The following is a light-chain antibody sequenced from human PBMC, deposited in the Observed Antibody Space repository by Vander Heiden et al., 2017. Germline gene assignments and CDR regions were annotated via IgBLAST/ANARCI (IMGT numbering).Light chain of an antibody. V-gene: IGKV3-20*01. CDR1: QSVNRNY. CDR3: QQYISSPWT. Sequence: DIVLTQPPGTLSLSPGETATLSCRASQSVNRNYLAWFQQKPGQAPRLLIYTASSRATGIPDRFSGRGSGTDFTLTISRLEPDDFAVYYCQQYISSPWTFGQGTKVEIK. CDR2: TAS. J-gene: IGKJ1*01.